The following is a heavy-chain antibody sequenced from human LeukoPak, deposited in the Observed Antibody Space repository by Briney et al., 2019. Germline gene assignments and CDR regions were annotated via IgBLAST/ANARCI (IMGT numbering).Heavy chain of an antibody. CDR2: IIPILGIA. CDR3: ARGEGGTTDFDY. V-gene: IGHV1-69*02. D-gene: IGHD1-7*01. CDR1: VGTFSSYT. Sequence: GSSVKVSCTASVGTFSSYTISWVRQAPGQGLEWMGRIIPILGIANYAQKFQGRVTITADKSTSTAYMELSSLRSEDTAVYYCARGEGGTTDFDYWGQGTLVTVSS. J-gene: IGHJ4*02.